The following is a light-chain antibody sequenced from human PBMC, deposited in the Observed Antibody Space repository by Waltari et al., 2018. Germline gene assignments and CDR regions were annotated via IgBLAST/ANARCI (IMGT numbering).Light chain of an antibody. Sequence: AIQMTQSPSSLSASVGDRVTITCRASQGIRNDLGWYQQKPGKAPKLLIYAASRLQSGVPSRFSGSGSATDFTLTNSSLQPEDFATYYCLQDYNYPRTFGQGTKLEIK. V-gene: IGKV1-6*01. J-gene: IGKJ2*01. CDR3: LQDYNYPRT. CDR2: AAS. CDR1: QGIRND.